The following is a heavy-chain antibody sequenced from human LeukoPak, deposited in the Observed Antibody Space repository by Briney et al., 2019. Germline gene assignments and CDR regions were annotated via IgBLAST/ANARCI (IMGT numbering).Heavy chain of an antibody. CDR2: INHSGST. Sequence: NPSETLSLTCAVYGGSFSGYYWSWIRQPPGKGLEWIGEINHSGSTNYNPSLKSRVTISVDTSKNQFSLKLNSVTAADTAVYYCARGFAASSHYYDSSDYSGVYFYGMDVWGQGTTVTVSS. D-gene: IGHD3-22*01. CDR1: GGSFSGYY. J-gene: IGHJ6*02. V-gene: IGHV4-34*01. CDR3: ARGFAASSHYYDSSDYSGVYFYGMDV.